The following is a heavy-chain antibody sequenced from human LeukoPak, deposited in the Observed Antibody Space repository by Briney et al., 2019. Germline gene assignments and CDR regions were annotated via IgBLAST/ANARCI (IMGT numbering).Heavy chain of an antibody. V-gene: IGHV3-23*01. CDR2: ISGSGGST. D-gene: IGHD3-10*01. CDR3: AKDQVLLWFGELNSFEFDY. J-gene: IGHJ4*02. Sequence: GGSLRLSCAASGFTFSSYAMSWVRQAPGKGLEWVSAISGSGGSTYYADSVRGRFTISRDNSKNTLYLQMNSLRAEDTAVYYCAKDQVLLWFGELNSFEFDYWGQGTLVTVSS. CDR1: GFTFSSYA.